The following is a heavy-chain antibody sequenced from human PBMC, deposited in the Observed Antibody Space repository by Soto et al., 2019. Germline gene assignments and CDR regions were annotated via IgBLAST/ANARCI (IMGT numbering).Heavy chain of an antibody. J-gene: IGHJ4*02. Sequence: GGSLRLSCAASGFTFSSYSMSWFRQAPGKGLEWVSGFRTSGDGGTTYYADSVKGRFTISRDNSKNMLFLQMNSLRAEDTAIYYCAKKVNSGPGSQYFDYWGQGTLVTAPQ. CDR1: GFTFSSYS. V-gene: IGHV3-23*01. CDR3: AKKVNSGPGSQYFDY. CDR2: FRTSGDGGTT. D-gene: IGHD3-10*01.